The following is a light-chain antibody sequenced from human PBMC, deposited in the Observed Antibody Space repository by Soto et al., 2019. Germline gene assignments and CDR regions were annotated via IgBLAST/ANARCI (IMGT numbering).Light chain of an antibody. V-gene: IGLV1-40*01. J-gene: IGLJ2*01. CDR3: QSYDNSRNHVV. Sequence: QSVLTQPPSVSGAPGQRVTIPCTGSSSNIGSFYDVHWYQQLPGTVPKLLIYGDNNRPSGVSDRFSGSKSGTAASLAITGLQAEDEADYYCQSYDNSRNHVVFGGGTKLTVL. CDR1: SSNIGSFYD. CDR2: GDN.